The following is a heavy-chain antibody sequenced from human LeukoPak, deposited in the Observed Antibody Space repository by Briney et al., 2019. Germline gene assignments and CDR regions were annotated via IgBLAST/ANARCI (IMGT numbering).Heavy chain of an antibody. CDR2: ISSSNSYT. Sequence: GSLRLSCAASGFTFSDYYMSWIRQAPGKGLEWVSYISSSNSYTNYADSVKGRFTISRDNAKNSLYLQMNSLRAEDTAVYYCARDHSSSWYAAGAFDIWGQGTMVTVSS. V-gene: IGHV3-11*06. J-gene: IGHJ3*02. CDR3: ARDHSSSWYAAGAFDI. D-gene: IGHD6-13*01. CDR1: GFTFSDYY.